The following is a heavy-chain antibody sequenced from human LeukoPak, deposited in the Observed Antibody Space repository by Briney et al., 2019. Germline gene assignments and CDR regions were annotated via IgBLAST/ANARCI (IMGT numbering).Heavy chain of an antibody. CDR2: IYYSGST. J-gene: IGHJ4*02. CDR3: ARVPPGGPYTYGSRGQFDF. D-gene: IGHD4-17*01. CDR1: GGSISSGGYY. Sequence: PSETLSLTCTVSGGSISSGGYYWSWIRQPPGKGLEWIGYIYYSGSTYYNPSLKSRVTISVDTSKNQFSLKLTSVTAADTAVYYCARVPPGGPYTYGSRGQFDFWGQGTLVTVSS. V-gene: IGHV4-30-4*01.